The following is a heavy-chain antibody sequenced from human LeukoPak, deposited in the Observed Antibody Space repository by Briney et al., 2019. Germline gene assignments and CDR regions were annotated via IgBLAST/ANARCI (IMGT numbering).Heavy chain of an antibody. CDR3: ARRGSSLDQ. Sequence: TPSETLSLTCTVSGGSISGYYWSWIRQPPGKGLEWIGYINYSGSTNYNPSLKSRVTISADTSKNQFSLKLSSVTAADTAVYYCARRGSSLDQWGQGTLVTVSS. CDR2: INYSGST. V-gene: IGHV4-59*08. J-gene: IGHJ4*02. D-gene: IGHD6-6*01. CDR1: GGSISGYY.